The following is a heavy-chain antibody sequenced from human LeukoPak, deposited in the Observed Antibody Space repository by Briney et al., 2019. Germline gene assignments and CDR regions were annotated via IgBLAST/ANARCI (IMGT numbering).Heavy chain of an antibody. D-gene: IGHD1-26*01. CDR2: ISGSGGST. Sequence: GGTLRLSCAASGFTFSSYGMSWVRQAPGKGLEWVSAISGSGGSTYYADSVKGRFTISRDNSKNTLYLQMNSLKNEDTAVYYCVTEVSGSFPTWGQGTLVTVSS. CDR3: VTEVSGSFPT. V-gene: IGHV3-23*01. J-gene: IGHJ4*02. CDR1: GFTFSSYG.